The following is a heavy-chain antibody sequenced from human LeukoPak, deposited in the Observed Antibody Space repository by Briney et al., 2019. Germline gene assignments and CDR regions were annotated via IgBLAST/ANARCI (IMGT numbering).Heavy chain of an antibody. Sequence: SETLSLTCTVSGDSISSSHYWGWIRQPPGKGLEWIGSIYNSGSTYYSPSLKSRVTISVDTSKKQFSLNLSSVTAADTALYYCARTDSGWYYWGQGTLVTVSS. J-gene: IGHJ4*02. CDR1: GDSISSSHY. CDR2: IYNSGST. CDR3: ARTDSGWYY. V-gene: IGHV4-39*01. D-gene: IGHD6-19*01.